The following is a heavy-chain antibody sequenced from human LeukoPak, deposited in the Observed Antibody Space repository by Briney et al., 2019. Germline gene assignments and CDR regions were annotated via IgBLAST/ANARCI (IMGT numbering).Heavy chain of an antibody. V-gene: IGHV4-59*01. D-gene: IGHD3-22*01. Sequence: SETLSLTCTVSGGSISSYYWSWIRQPPGKGLEWIGYIYYSGSTNYNPSLKSRVTISVDTSKNQFSLKLSSVTTADTAVYYCARWDYYDSSGGGYWGQGTLVTVSS. CDR1: GGSISSYY. J-gene: IGHJ4*02. CDR2: IYYSGST. CDR3: ARWDYYDSSGGGY.